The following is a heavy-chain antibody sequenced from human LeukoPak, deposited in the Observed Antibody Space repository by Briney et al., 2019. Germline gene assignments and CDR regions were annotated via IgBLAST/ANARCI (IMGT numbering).Heavy chain of an antibody. CDR2: IKQDGSEK. J-gene: IGHJ4*02. CDR3: ERVSGGFGTYRGYY. V-gene: IGHV3-7*01. CDR1: GLTFYHSS. D-gene: IGHD2-15*01. Sequence: GGSLGLSCAASGLTFYHSSMTWVRQAPGKGLEWVANIKQDGSEKYYLGSVRGRFTISRDNTENSLYLQMNSLRADDTAVYYCERVSGGFGTYRGYYWGQGTLVTVSS.